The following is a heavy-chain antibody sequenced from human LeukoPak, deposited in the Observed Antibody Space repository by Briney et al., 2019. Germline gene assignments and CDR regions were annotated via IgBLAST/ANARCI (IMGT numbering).Heavy chain of an antibody. Sequence: SETLSLTCTIYGGSFSGYYWSWIRQPPGKGLEWIGEINQSGSTNYNPSLKSRVTMSVDTPRNQFSLKLSSVTAAHTAVYYCARPDAHLAFDIWGQGTMVIASS. CDR3: ARPDAHLAFDI. V-gene: IGHV4-34*01. CDR2: INQSGST. CDR1: GGSFSGYY. J-gene: IGHJ3*02.